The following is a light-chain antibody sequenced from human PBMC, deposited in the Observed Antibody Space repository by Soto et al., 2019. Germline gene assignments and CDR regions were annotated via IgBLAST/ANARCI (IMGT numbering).Light chain of an antibody. J-gene: IGLJ3*02. Sequence: QSVLTQPASVSGSPRQSITISFTGTSSDVGGYNCVSWYQFHPGKAPKMIIYDVNKRPSGVPDRFSGSKSGNTASLTISWLQAEDEADYYCCSYAHTSRVFGGGTKLTVL. CDR1: SSDVGGYNC. CDR3: CSYAHTSRV. CDR2: DVN. V-gene: IGLV2-11*01.